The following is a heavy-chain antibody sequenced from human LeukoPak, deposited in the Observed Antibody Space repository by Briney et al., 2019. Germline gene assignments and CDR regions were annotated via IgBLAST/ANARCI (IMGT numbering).Heavy chain of an antibody. D-gene: IGHD3-22*01. CDR2: ISAYNGNT. CDR3: AKKYYYDSSGSDDAFDI. J-gene: IGHJ3*02. Sequence: ASVKVSCKASGYTFTSYGISWVRQAPGQGLEWMGWISAYNGNTNYAQKFQGRVTITADESTSTAYMELSSLRSEDTAVYYCAKKYYYDSSGSDDAFDIWGQGTMVTVSS. V-gene: IGHV1-18*01. CDR1: GYTFTSYG.